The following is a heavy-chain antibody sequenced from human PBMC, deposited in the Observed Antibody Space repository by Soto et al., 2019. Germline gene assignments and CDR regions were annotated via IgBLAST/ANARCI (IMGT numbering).Heavy chain of an antibody. CDR1: GFTFSSYS. CDR3: ASADCCMAMGRAV. D-gene: IGHD3-3*01. J-gene: IGHJ4*02. CDR2: VSSSGSTT. V-gene: IGHV3-48*02. Sequence: EVQLVESGGGLVQPGGSLRLSCAASGFTFSSYSMNWVRQAPGQGLEWVSYVSSSGSTTYHAGSVKGRFSHSRDNGKNAREPEMNCLTKVDRVVFYCASADCCMAMGRAVWGQGTMVTVSS.